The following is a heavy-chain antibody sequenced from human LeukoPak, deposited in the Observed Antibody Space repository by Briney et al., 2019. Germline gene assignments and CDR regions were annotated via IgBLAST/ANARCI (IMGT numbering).Heavy chain of an antibody. D-gene: IGHD3-16*01. CDR3: AGGGDFDY. CDR1: GFNFSTSA. V-gene: IGHV3-21*01. J-gene: IGHJ4*02. CDR2: ISRTSEYI. Sequence: GGSLRLSCAASGFNFSTSAMSWGRQAPGKGLEWVSSISRTSEYIHYADSVRGRFAISRDNAKNSVYLQMNSLRAEDTAGYFCAGGGDFDYWGQGILVTVSA.